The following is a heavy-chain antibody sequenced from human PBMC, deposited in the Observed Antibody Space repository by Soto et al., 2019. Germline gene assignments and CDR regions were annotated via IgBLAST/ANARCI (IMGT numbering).Heavy chain of an antibody. V-gene: IGHV3-23*01. J-gene: IGHJ5*02. D-gene: IGHD6-19*01. CDR1: GFTFSSYA. CDR2: ISGSGGST. CDR3: ARNVAVAGLIP. Sequence: EVQLLESGGGLVQPGGSLRLSCAASGFTFSSYAMSWVRQAPGKGLEWVSAISGSGGSTYYADSVKGRFTISRDNSKNSLYPQMKSLRAEDTAVYSCARNVAVAGLIPWGQGTLVTVSS.